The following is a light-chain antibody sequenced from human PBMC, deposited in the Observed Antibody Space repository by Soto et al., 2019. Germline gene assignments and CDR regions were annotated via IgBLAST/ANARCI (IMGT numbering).Light chain of an antibody. CDR3: QQYNTCPRT. Sequence: EIVLMQTQATSSATPGASATLACRASQSVSSNLAWYQQKPGQAPRLLIYGTSTRATGIPASFSGSGSGTEFTLTISSLQSEDFAVYYCQQYNTCPRTFGQGTNVDIK. CDR2: GTS. CDR1: QSVSSN. V-gene: IGKV3-15*01. J-gene: IGKJ1*01.